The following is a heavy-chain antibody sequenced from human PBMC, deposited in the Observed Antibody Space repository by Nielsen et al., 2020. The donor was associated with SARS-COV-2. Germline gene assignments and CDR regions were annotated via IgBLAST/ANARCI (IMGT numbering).Heavy chain of an antibody. D-gene: IGHD2-2*01. CDR3: AKSREGVPADLDY. J-gene: IGHJ4*02. CDR1: GFTFSSYA. CDR2: ISYDGSNK. V-gene: IGHV3-30-3*02. Sequence: GESLKISCAASGFTFSSYAMHWVRQAPGKGLEWVAVISYDGSNKYYADSVKGRFTISRDNAKNTLYLQMNSLRAEDTAVYYCAKSREGVPADLDYWGQGTLVTVSS.